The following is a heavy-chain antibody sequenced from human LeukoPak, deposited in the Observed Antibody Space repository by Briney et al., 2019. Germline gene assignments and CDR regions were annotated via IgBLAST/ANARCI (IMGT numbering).Heavy chain of an antibody. CDR3: ARVGDSGYDVDYFDY. V-gene: IGHV1-69*13. CDR1: GGTFSSYA. D-gene: IGHD5-12*01. Sequence: SVKVSCKASGGTFSSYAISWVRQATGQGLEWMGGIIPIFGTANYAQKFQGRVTITADESTSTAYMELSSLRSEDTAVYYCARVGDSGYDVDYFDYWGQGTLVTVSS. J-gene: IGHJ4*02. CDR2: IIPIFGTA.